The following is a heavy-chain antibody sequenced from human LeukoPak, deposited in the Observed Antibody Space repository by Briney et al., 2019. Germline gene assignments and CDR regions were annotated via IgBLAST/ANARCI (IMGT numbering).Heavy chain of an antibody. D-gene: IGHD3-22*01. J-gene: IGHJ4*02. CDR3: ARDTRYYYDSSGYFYLGFDY. CDR2: IYHSGNT. CDR1: GYSISSGHY. V-gene: IGHV4-38-2*02. Sequence: SETLSLTCAVSGYSISSGHYWAWVRQPPGKGLEWIGSIYHSGNTYYNASLKSRVSISVDTSKNQFSLKLTSMTAAGTAIYYCARDTRYYYDSSGYFYLGFDYWGQGTLVTVSS.